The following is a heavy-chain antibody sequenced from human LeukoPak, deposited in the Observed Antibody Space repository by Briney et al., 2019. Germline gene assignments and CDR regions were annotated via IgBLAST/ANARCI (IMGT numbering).Heavy chain of an antibody. D-gene: IGHD6-13*01. CDR3: AKWQGRAAAGLDY. CDR2: ISSSGSTI. J-gene: IGHJ4*02. Sequence: PGGSLRLSCAASGFTFSSYEMNWVRQAPGKGLEWVSYISSSGSTIYYADSVKGRFTISRDNSKNTLYLQMNSLRTEDTAVYYCAKWQGRAAAGLDYWGQGTLVTVSS. V-gene: IGHV3-48*03. CDR1: GFTFSSYE.